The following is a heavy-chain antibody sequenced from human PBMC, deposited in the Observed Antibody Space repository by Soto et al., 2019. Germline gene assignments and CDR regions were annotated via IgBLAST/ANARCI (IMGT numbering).Heavy chain of an antibody. CDR2: IYYSGST. CDR3: ARYIEGDFWSGYYEGSYWLDP. CDR1: GGSISSYY. J-gene: IGHJ5*02. Sequence: PSETLSLTCTVSGGSISSYYWSWIRQPPGKGLEWIGYIYYSGSTNYNPSLKSRVTISVDTSKNQFSLKLSSVTAADTAVYYCARYIEGDFWSGYYEGSYWLDPWGQGTLVTVS. V-gene: IGHV4-59*01. D-gene: IGHD3-3*01.